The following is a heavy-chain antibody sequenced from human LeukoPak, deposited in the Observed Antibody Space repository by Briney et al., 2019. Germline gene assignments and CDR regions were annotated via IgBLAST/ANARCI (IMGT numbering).Heavy chain of an antibody. CDR2: ISSSSSYI. CDR3: AAADSRTDGAFDI. J-gene: IGHJ3*02. Sequence: GGSLRLSCAASGFTFSSYSMNWVRQVPGKGLEWVSSISSSSSYIYYADSVKGRFTISRDNAKNSLYLQMNSLRSEDTAVYYCAAADSRTDGAFDIWGQGTTVTVSS. D-gene: IGHD3-22*01. CDR1: GFTFSSYS. V-gene: IGHV3-21*04.